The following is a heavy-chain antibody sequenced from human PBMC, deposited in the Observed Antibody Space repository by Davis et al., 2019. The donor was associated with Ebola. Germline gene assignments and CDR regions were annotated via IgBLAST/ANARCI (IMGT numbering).Heavy chain of an antibody. CDR3: AKGNSSGWYGYYYYGMDV. CDR1: GFTFADYA. J-gene: IGHJ6*02. CDR2: ISWNSGSI. Sequence: PGGSLRLSCAASGFTFADYAMHWVRHAPGKGLEWVSGISWNSGSIGYADSVKGRFTISRDNAKNSLYLQMNSLRAEDTALYYCAKGNSSGWYGYYYYGMDVWGQGTTVTVSS. V-gene: IGHV3-9*01. D-gene: IGHD6-19*01.